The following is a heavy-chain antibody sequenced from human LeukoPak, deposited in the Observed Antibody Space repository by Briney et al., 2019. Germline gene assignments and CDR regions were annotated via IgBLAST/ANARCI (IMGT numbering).Heavy chain of an antibody. J-gene: IGHJ6*03. D-gene: IGHD6-13*01. CDR3: ARVAAAGIYYYYYMDV. CDR2: IKQDGSEK. V-gene: IGHV3-7*01. Sequence: GVSLRLSCAASGFTFSSYGMSWVRQAPGKGLEWVANIKQDGSEKYYVDSVKGRFTISRDNAKNSLYLQMNSLRAEDTAVYYCARVAAAGIYYYYYMDVWGKGTTVTVSS. CDR1: GFTFSSYG.